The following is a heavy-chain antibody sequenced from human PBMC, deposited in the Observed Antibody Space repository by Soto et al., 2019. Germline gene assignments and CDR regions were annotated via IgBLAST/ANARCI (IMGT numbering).Heavy chain of an antibody. CDR3: ARGRYGDY. D-gene: IGHD1-1*01. J-gene: IGHJ4*02. CDR2: ISAHNGNT. V-gene: IGHV1-18*01. CDR1: GYTFTSYG. Sequence: QVHRVQSGAEVKKPGASVKVSCKASGYTFTSYGITWVRQAPGQGLEWMGWISAHNGNTDYAQKLQGRVIVTRDTSTSTAYMELRSLTSDDTAVYYCARGRYGDYWGQGALVTVSS.